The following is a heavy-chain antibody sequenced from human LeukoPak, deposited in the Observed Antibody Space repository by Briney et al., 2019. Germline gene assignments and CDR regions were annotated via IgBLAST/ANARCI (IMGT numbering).Heavy chain of an antibody. Sequence: GGSLRLSCAASGFTFSSYSMNWVRQAPGKGLEWVSSISSSSSYIYYADSVKGRFTISRDNAKNSLYLQMNSLRAEDTAVYYCARDGSWVLDSDPQFDYWGQGTLVTVSS. CDR2: ISSSSSYI. CDR3: ARDGSWVLDSDPQFDY. CDR1: GFTFSSYS. J-gene: IGHJ4*02. V-gene: IGHV3-21*01. D-gene: IGHD2-8*01.